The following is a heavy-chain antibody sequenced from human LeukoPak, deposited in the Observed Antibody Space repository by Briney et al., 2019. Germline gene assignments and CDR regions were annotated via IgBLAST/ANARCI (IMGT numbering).Heavy chain of an antibody. CDR1: GFTFSSYD. Sequence: GGSLRLSCAASGFTFSSYDMNWVRQAPGKGLEWVSAISDSGDRTYYADSVKGRFTISRDNSKNTLYLQMSSLRAEDTAVYYCAKGYQLLPNYFDYWGQGTLVTVSS. CDR2: ISDSGDRT. V-gene: IGHV3-23*01. D-gene: IGHD2-2*01. J-gene: IGHJ4*02. CDR3: AKGYQLLPNYFDY.